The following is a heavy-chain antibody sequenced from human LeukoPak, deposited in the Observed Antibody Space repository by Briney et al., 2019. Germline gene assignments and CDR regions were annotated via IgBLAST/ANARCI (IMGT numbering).Heavy chain of an antibody. CDR1: GFTFSDYG. CDR2: ITNSGGNT. V-gene: IGHV3-23*01. J-gene: IGHJ4*02. CDR3: AKRPVYNGGWYYFDY. Sequence: GGSLRLSCAASGFTFSDYGMSWVRQAPGKGLEWVSTITNSGGNTYYNADSVKGRFTISRDNSKNTLYLQMNSLRAEDTAVYHYAKRPVYNGGWYYFDYWGQGALVTVSS. D-gene: IGHD6-19*01.